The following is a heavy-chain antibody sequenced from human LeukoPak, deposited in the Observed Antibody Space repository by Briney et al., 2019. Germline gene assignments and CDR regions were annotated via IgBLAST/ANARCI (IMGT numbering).Heavy chain of an antibody. CDR3: ARDGFSGYNNLGFDY. J-gene: IGHJ4*02. D-gene: IGHD5-12*01. CDR2: ISSGSHYM. V-gene: IGHV3-21*01. CDR1: GFTLSSHA. Sequence: GGSLRLSCAASGFTLSSHAMNWVRQAPGKGLEWVSSISSGSHYMYYTDSVKGRFTISRDNAKNSLYLQMDSLRVEDTAVYYCARDGFSGYNNLGFDYWGQGTLVTVSS.